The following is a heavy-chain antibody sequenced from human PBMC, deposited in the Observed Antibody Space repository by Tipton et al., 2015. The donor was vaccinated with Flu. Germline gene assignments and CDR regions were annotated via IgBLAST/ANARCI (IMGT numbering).Heavy chain of an antibody. CDR2: IYDSGIT. Sequence: TLSLTCTVSGGSISSEDYYWSWIRQHPGKGLEWIGYIYDSGITYYNPSLSSRVVISIDTSKNQFYLRLSSVTAADTAVYYCARGPTRRPFSGYDYTGYWGQGTLVTVSS. D-gene: IGHD5-12*01. J-gene: IGHJ4*02. CDR1: GGSISSEDYY. V-gene: IGHV4-31*03. CDR3: ARGPTRRPFSGYDYTGY.